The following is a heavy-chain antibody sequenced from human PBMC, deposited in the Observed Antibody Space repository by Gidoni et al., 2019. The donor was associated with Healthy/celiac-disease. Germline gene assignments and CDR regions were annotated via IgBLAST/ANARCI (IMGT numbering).Heavy chain of an antibody. CDR1: GFTFSSYA. V-gene: IGHV3-64D*06. D-gene: IGHD2-2*01. CDR2: ISSNGVST. Sequence: EVQLVESGGGLVQPGGSLRLSCSASGFTFSSYAMHWVRQAPGKGLEYVSAISSNGVSTYYADSVKGRFTISRDNSNNTLYLQMSSLRAEDTAVYYCVNGGDCSSTSCYWYWFDPWGQGTLVTVSS. J-gene: IGHJ5*02. CDR3: VNGGDCSSTSCYWYWFDP.